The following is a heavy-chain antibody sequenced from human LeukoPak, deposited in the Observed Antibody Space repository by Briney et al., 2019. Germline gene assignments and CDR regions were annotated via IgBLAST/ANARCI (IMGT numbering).Heavy chain of an antibody. V-gene: IGHV3-30*04. D-gene: IGHD6-6*01. J-gene: IGHJ4*02. CDR3: ARSAARLNFDY. Sequence: PGGSLRLSCAASGFTFSSYAMHWVRQAPGKGLEWVAVISYDGSNKYYADSVKGRFTISRDNAKNTLYLQMNSLRAEDTAVYYCARSAARLNFDYWGQGTLVTVSS. CDR2: ISYDGSNK. CDR1: GFTFSSYA.